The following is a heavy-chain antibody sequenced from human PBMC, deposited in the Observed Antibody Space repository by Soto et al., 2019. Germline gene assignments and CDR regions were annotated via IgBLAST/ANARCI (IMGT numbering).Heavy chain of an antibody. CDR1: GFTFSSYG. J-gene: IGHJ4*02. CDR2: IWYDGSNK. V-gene: IGHV3-33*01. D-gene: IGHD1-26*01. Sequence: QVQLVESGGGVVQPGRSLRLSCAASGFTFSSYGMHWVRQAPGKGLEWVAVIWYDGSNKYYADSVKGRFTISRDNSKNTLYLQMNSLRAEATAVYYCARGSGSLLDYWGQGTLVTVSS. CDR3: ARGSGSLLDY.